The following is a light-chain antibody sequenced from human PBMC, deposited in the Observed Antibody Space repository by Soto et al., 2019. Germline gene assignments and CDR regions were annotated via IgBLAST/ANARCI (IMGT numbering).Light chain of an antibody. CDR2: DNN. CDR1: RSNIGNNY. CDR3: GTWDSSLSAVV. Sequence: QSVLTQPPSVSAAPGQKVTICCSGSRSNIGNNYVAWYQQIPGTDPKLLIYDNNKRTSGIPDRFSGSQSGTSATLGITGLQTGDEADYYCGTWDSSLSAVVFGGGTKVTVL. V-gene: IGLV1-51*01. J-gene: IGLJ2*01.